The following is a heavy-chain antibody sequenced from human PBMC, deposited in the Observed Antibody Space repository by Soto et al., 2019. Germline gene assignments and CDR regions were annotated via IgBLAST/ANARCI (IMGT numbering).Heavy chain of an antibody. Sequence: SETLSLTCSVSGGTINSGDYFWSWIRQPPGKGLEWIGSIFYTGSTYYSPSLKSRVTISGDTSKSQFSLKPSSVTAADTAVYYCARHTRNQFDPWGQGTLVTVSS. V-gene: IGHV4-30-4*01. CDR2: IFYTGST. CDR3: ARHTRNQFDP. CDR1: GGTINSGDYF. J-gene: IGHJ5*02.